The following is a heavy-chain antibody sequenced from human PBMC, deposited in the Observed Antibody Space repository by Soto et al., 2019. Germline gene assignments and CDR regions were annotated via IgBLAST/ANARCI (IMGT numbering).Heavy chain of an antibody. Sequence: SETLSLTCTVSGSSISSSSYYWGWIRQPPGKGLEWIGNVYYGGSTYYNPSLKSRVTISVETSTRQFSLKLSSATAADTAVYYCAGGDYYHSSGYYFYYYTMDGWGQGTTVTVSS. J-gene: IGHJ6*02. CDR2: VYYGGST. CDR1: GSSISSSSYY. V-gene: IGHV4-39*01. D-gene: IGHD3-22*01. CDR3: AGGDYYHSSGYYFYYYTMDG.